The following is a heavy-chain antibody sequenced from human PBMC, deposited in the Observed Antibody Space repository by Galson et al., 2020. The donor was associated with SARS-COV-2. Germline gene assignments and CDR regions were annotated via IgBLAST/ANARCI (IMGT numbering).Heavy chain of an antibody. V-gene: IGHV4-61*02. Sequence: SATLSLTCTVSGGSISSGSYYWSWIRQPAGKGLEWIGRIYTSGSTNYNPSLKSRVTISVDTSKNQFSLKLSSVTAADTAVYYCARDRTTVTEGYFDYWGQGTLVTVSS. J-gene: IGHJ4*02. CDR2: IYTSGST. CDR1: GGSISSGSYY. D-gene: IGHD4-17*01. CDR3: ARDRTTVTEGYFDY.